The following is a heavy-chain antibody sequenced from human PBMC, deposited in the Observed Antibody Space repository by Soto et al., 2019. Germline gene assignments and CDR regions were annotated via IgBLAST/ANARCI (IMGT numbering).Heavy chain of an antibody. V-gene: IGHV1-18*01. J-gene: IGHJ6*02. CDR2: ISAYNGNT. CDR1: GYTFTSYG. CDR3: ARDVDTGSSSFYYTLYYAFDV. Sequence: QVQLVQSGAEVKKPGASVKVSCKASGYTFTSYGISWVRQAPGQGLEWMGWISAYNGNTNYAQKLQGRVTMTTDTSTSTACTDPRILRSDDTAVYYCARDVDTGSSSFYYTLYYAFDVWGQGTTVTVSS. D-gene: IGHD3-22*01.